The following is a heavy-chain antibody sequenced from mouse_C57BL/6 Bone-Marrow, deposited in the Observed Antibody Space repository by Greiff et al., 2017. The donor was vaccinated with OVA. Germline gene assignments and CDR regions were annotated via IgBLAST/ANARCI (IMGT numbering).Heavy chain of an antibody. CDR1: GYTFTDYE. V-gene: IGHV1-15*01. CDR2: IDPETGGT. J-gene: IGHJ1*03. D-gene: IGHD1-1*01. CDR3: TRFTAVVAWYFDV. Sequence: VQLQQSGAELVRPGASVTLSCKASGYTFTDYEMHWVKQTPVHGLEWIGAIDPETGGTAYNQKFKGKAILTADKSSSTAYMELRSLTSEDSAVYYCTRFTAVVAWYFDVWGTGTTVTVSS.